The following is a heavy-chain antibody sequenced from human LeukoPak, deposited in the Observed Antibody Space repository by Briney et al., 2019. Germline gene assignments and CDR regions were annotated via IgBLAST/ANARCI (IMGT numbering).Heavy chain of an antibody. CDR1: GFTFSSYA. CDR2: ISYDGSNK. Sequence: GGSLRLSCAASGFTFSSYAMHWVRQAPGKGLEWVAVISYDGSNKYYADSVKGRFTISRDNAKNSLYLQMNSLRAEDTAVYYCARDIAVGYWGQGTLVTVSS. D-gene: IGHD6-19*01. J-gene: IGHJ4*02. V-gene: IGHV3-30-3*01. CDR3: ARDIAVGY.